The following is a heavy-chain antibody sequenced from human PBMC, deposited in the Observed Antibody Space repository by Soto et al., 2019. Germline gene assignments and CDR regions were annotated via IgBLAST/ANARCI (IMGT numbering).Heavy chain of an antibody. V-gene: IGHV1-24*01. D-gene: IGHD3-9*01. CDR3: AREAVLRYFDSQYYYYMDV. CDR1: GYTLTELS. J-gene: IGHJ6*03. Sequence: VASVKVSCKVSGYTLTELSMHWVRQAPGKGLEWMGGFDPEDGETIYAQKFQGRVTMTEDTSTDTAYMELSSLRSEDTAVYYCAREAVLRYFDSQYYYYMDVWGKGTTVTVSS. CDR2: FDPEDGET.